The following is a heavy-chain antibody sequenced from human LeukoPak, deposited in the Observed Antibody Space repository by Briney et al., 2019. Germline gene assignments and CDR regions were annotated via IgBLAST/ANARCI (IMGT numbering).Heavy chain of an antibody. J-gene: IGHJ3*02. V-gene: IGHV3-48*01. D-gene: IGHD1-1*01. CDR3: ARDGGSYNFDI. CDR2: ISTNSRTI. Sequence: GGSLRLSCAAPGFTFSAYTMNWVRQAPGKGLEWVSYISTNSRTISYADSVKGRFTISRDNAKNSLFLQMNSLRAEDTAVYYCARDGGSYNFDIWGQGTMVTVSS. CDR1: GFTFSAYT.